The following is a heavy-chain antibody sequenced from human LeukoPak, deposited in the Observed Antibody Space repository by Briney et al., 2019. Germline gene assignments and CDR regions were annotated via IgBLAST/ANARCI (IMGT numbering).Heavy chain of an antibody. D-gene: IGHD3-22*01. CDR3: ARGSKDYDSSGYYYDLGDY. J-gene: IGHJ4*02. Sequence: GRSLRLSCAASGFNFSNYAMHWVRQAPGKGLEWVAVISYEGNTRHYADSVKRRFTISRDNSKNKHYLQMNSLRAEDTAVYYCARGSKDYDSSGYYYDLGDYWGQGTLVTVSS. CDR2: ISYEGNTR. CDR1: GFNFSNYA. V-gene: IGHV3-30*04.